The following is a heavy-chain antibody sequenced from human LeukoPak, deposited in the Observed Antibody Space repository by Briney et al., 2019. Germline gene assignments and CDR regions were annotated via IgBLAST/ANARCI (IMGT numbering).Heavy chain of an antibody. CDR1: GFTFDDYT. D-gene: IGHD3-22*01. CDR2: ISWDGGST. CDR3: AKDRLFDSSGNFDY. Sequence: HPGGSLRLSCAASGFTFDDYTMHWVRQAPGKGLEWVSLISWDGGSTYYADSVKGRFTISRDNSKNSLYLQMNSLRAEDTALYYCAKDRLFDSSGNFDYWGQGTLVTVSS. V-gene: IGHV3-43*01. J-gene: IGHJ4*02.